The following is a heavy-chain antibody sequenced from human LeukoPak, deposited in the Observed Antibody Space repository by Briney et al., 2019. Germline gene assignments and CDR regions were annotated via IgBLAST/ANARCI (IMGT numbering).Heavy chain of an antibody. D-gene: IGHD3-22*01. CDR1: SGSISSSSYY. CDR3: AGHPPYDSSGYYFAGLRGAFDI. J-gene: IGHJ3*02. Sequence: PSETLSLTCTVSSGSISSSSYYWGWIRQPPGKGLEWIGSIYYSGSTYYNPSLKSRVTISVDTSKNQFSLKLSSVTAAGTAVYYCAGHPPYDSSGYYFAGLRGAFDIWGQGTMVTVSS. CDR2: IYYSGST. V-gene: IGHV4-39*01.